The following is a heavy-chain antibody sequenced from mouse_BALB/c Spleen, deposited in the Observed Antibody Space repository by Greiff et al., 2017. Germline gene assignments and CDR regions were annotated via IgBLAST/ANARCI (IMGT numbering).Heavy chain of an antibody. CDR3: ARASYYGDYYAMDY. CDR1: GYTFTSYV. J-gene: IGHJ4*01. CDR2: INPYNDGT. D-gene: IGHD2-1*01. V-gene: IGHV1-14*01. Sequence: EVQLQQSGPELVKPGASVKMSCKASGYTFTSYVMHWVKQKPGQGLEWIGYINPYNDGTKYNEKFKGKATLTSDKSSSTAYMELSSLTSEDSAVYYCARASYYGDYYAMDYWGQGTSVTVSS.